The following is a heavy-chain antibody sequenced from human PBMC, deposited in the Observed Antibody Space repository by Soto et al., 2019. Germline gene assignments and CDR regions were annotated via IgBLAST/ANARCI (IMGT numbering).Heavy chain of an antibody. D-gene: IGHD5-18*01. J-gene: IGHJ6*02. Sequence: GSSVKVSCKVSGYTLTELSMHWVRQAPGKGLEWMGGFDPEDGETIYAQKFQGRVTMTEDTSTDTAYMELSSLRSEDTAVYYCATRAGQLWLEVDVWGQGTKVTVSS. CDR1: GYTLTELS. V-gene: IGHV1-24*01. CDR2: FDPEDGET. CDR3: ATRAGQLWLEVDV.